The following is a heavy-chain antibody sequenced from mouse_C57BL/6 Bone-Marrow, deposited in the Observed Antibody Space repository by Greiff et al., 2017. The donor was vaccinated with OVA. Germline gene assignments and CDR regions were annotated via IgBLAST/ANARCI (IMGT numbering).Heavy chain of an antibody. CDR3: ARWSYRYFDV. CDR2: IYPGGGYT. Sequence: QVQLKESGAELVRPGTSVKMSCKASGYTFTNYWIGWAKQRPGHGLEWIGDIYPGGGYTNYNEKFKGKATLTADKSSSTAYMQFSSLTSEDSAIYYCARWSYRYFDVWGTGTTVTVSS. CDR1: GYTFTNYW. V-gene: IGHV1-63*01. J-gene: IGHJ1*03.